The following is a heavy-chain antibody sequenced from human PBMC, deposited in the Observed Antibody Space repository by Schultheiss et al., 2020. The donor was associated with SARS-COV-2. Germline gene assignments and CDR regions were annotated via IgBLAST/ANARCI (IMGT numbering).Heavy chain of an antibody. Sequence: SGPTLVKPTETLTLTCTVSGFSLSNARMGVSWIRQPPGKALEWLAHIFSNDEKSYSTSLKSRLTITKDTSKNQVVLTMTNMDPVDTATYYCARACSSTSCYTVGAFDIWGQGTMVTVSS. CDR1: GFSLSNARMG. CDR3: ARACSSTSCYTVGAFDI. J-gene: IGHJ3*02. CDR2: IFSNDEK. D-gene: IGHD2-2*02. V-gene: IGHV2-26*01.